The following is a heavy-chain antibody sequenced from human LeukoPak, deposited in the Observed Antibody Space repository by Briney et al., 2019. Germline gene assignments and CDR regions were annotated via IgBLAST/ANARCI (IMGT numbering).Heavy chain of an antibody. Sequence: QPGRSLRLSCAASGFTFSSFGMHWVRQAPGKGLEWVAVISYDGSNKYYTDSVKGRFTISRDNSKNTLYLQMNSLRVEDTAVYYCAKAPKGIVTGSWFDYWGQGTLVTVSS. D-gene: IGHD2-21*02. J-gene: IGHJ4*02. CDR1: GFTFSSFG. V-gene: IGHV3-30*18. CDR2: ISYDGSNK. CDR3: AKAPKGIVTGSWFDY.